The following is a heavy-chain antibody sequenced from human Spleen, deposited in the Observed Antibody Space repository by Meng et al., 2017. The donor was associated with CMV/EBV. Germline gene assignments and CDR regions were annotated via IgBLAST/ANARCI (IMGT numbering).Heavy chain of an antibody. J-gene: IGHJ4*02. CDR2: IIPILGIA. V-gene: IGHV1-69*04. CDR1: GYTFSNYG. CDR3: ARDAAGTPHNY. Sequence: SVKVSCKSSGYTFSNYGISWVRQAPGQGLEWMGRIIPILGIANYAQKFQGRVTITADKSTSTAYMEVRSLRSEDTAVYYCARDAAGTPHNYWGQGTLVTVSS. D-gene: IGHD1-1*01.